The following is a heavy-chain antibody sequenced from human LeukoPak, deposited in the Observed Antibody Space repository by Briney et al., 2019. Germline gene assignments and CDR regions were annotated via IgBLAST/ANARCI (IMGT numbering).Heavy chain of an antibody. J-gene: IGHJ4*02. V-gene: IGHV1-69*04. CDR3: AREVPGNYDILTGYYSPLRY. D-gene: IGHD3-9*01. Sequence: ASVKVSCKASGDTFSSYAISWVRQAPGQGLEWMGRIIPILGIANYAQKFQGRVTITADKSTSTAYMELSSLRSEDTAVYYCAREVPGNYDILTGYYSPLRYWGQGTLVTVSS. CDR2: IIPILGIA. CDR1: GDTFSSYA.